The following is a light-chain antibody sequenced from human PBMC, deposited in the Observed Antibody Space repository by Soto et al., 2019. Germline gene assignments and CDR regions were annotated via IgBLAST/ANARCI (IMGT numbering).Light chain of an antibody. CDR3: SSYTTSSTLYV. J-gene: IGLJ1*01. CDR1: SSDVGNYNY. CDR2: QVS. V-gene: IGLV2-14*01. Sequence: SVLTQPASVSGSPGQSITISCTGTSSDVGNYNYVSWYQQHPGKAPQLMSFQVSNRASGVSNRFSGSKSGDTASLTISGLQAEDEADYYCSSYTTSSTLYVFGTGTKVTVL.